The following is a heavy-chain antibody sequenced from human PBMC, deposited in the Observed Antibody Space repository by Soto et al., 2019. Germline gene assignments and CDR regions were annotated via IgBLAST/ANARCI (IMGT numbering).Heavy chain of an antibody. CDR1: GFNFITYP. J-gene: IGHJ4*02. D-gene: IGHD3-10*01. CDR2: ISSSAVYI. CDR3: VRDGLDYYAPERLYFDN. V-gene: IGHV3-21*01. Sequence: EAQLVESGGVPVRPGGSLKLSCAAAGFNFITYPLSWVRQAPGKGLEWVASISSSAVYIDYADSVKGRFTISRDNTNNSLYLNMNSLRAEDTATYYCVRDGLDYYAPERLYFDNWGQGTLVTVSS.